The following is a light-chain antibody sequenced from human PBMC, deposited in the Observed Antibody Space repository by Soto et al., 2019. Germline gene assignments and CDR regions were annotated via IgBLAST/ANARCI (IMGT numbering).Light chain of an antibody. J-gene: IGLJ2*01. Sequence: QSALTQPRSVSGSPGQSVTISCTGTSSDVGRYDYVSWYQQHPGKAPKLIIYDVTERPAGVPDRFSGSKSGNTASLTISGLQAEDEADYYCSSYAGSNNVVFGGGTQLTVL. CDR2: DVT. V-gene: IGLV2-11*01. CDR3: SSYAGSNNVV. CDR1: SSDVGRYDY.